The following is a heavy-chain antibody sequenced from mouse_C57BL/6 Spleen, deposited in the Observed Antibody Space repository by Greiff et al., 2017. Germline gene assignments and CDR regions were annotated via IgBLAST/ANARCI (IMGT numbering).Heavy chain of an antibody. D-gene: IGHD1-1*01. CDR3: ARGNSSGGMDY. J-gene: IGHJ4*01. CDR1: YFAFMASA. V-gene: IGHV1-49*01. Sequence: LQQSGAELVRPGSSVKLSCTDSYFAFMASAMPWVQQRPGHGLEWIGSFTMYSDATEYSENFKGKATLTANTSSSTAYMELSSLTSEDSAVYDCARGNSSGGMDYCGQGTSVTVSS. CDR2: FTMYSDAT.